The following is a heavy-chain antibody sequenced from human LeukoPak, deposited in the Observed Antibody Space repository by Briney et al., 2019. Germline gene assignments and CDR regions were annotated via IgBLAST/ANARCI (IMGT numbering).Heavy chain of an antibody. J-gene: IGHJ4*02. D-gene: IGHD3-22*01. V-gene: IGHV3-74*01. CDR1: GFTFSSYW. CDR2: INSDGSST. Sequence: GGSLRLSCAASGFTFSSYWMHWVRQAPGKGLAWVSRINSDGSSTSYADSVKGRFTISRDNSKNTLYLQMNSLRAEDTAVYYRARDRNYYDSSGSIHPDYWGQGTLVTVSS. CDR3: ARDRNYYDSSGSIHPDY.